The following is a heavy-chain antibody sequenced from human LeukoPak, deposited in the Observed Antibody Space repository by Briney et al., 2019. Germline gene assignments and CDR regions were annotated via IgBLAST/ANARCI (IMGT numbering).Heavy chain of an antibody. CDR3: NCLVVTAHNWFDP. Sequence: PGGSLRLSCAASGFTFSNYGMHWVRQAPGKGLEWVAFISYDGGNKYYADSVKGRFTISRDNSKNTLYLQMNSLRAEDTAVYYCNCLVVTAHNWFDPWGQGTLVTVSS. J-gene: IGHJ5*02. CDR2: ISYDGGNK. CDR1: GFTFSNYG. D-gene: IGHD2-21*02. V-gene: IGHV3-30*03.